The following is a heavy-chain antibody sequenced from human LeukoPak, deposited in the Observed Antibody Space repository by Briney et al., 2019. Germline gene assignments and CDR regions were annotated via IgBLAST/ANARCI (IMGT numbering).Heavy chain of an antibody. D-gene: IGHD6-19*01. J-gene: IGHJ6*02. CDR2: IIPIFGTT. CDR3: ARGGYSSGWYDHAPEIYYYYGMDV. Sequence: ASVKVSCKASGGTLSSHAISWVRQAPGQGLEWVGGIIPIFGTTNYAQKFQGRVTITTDESTSTGYMELRSLRSDDTAVYYCARGGYSSGWYDHAPEIYYYYGMDVWGQGTTVTVSS. V-gene: IGHV1-69*05. CDR1: GGTLSSHA.